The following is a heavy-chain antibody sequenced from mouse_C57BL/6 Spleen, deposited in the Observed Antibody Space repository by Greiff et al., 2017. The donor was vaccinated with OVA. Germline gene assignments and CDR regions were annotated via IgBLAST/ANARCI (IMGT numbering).Heavy chain of an antibody. V-gene: IGHV1-61*01. CDR2: IYPSDSET. J-gene: IGHJ1*03. D-gene: IGHD1-1*01. Sequence: QVQLQQPGAELVRPGSSVKLSCKASGYTFPSYWMDWVKQRPGQGLEWIGNIYPSDSETHYNQKFKDKATLTVDKSSSTAYMQLSSLTSEDSAVYYCARRITTVVAEGYFDVWGTGTTVTVSS. CDR1: GYTFPSYW. CDR3: ARRITTVVAEGYFDV.